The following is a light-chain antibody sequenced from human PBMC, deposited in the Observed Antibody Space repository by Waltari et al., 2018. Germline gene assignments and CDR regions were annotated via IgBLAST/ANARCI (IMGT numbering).Light chain of an antibody. V-gene: IGKV3-15*01. CDR2: GAS. Sequence: VMTQFPATLSLSPGKSATLFCRASQSITSNLAWYQQKPGQAPRLLMYGASIRAPGIPARVSGSGSGTEFTLTISSLQSEDFAVYYCHQYNNWPGTFGQGTKLEIK. J-gene: IGKJ2*02. CDR1: QSITSN. CDR3: HQYNNWPGT.